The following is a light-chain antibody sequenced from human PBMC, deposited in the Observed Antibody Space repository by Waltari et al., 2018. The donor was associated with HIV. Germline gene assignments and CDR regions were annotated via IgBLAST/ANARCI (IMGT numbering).Light chain of an antibody. V-gene: IGLV1-44*01. CDR3: SSYTRSTTLDAV. Sequence: QSVLTQPPSASGTPGQRVTIPCSGSSSHIGSNTVNWYQHIPGTAPKLLTYTNKPGPSGVPDRVSGAKSGTSATRTISGPQAEDEADYYCSSYTRSTTLDAVFGTGTKVSVL. CDR2: TNK. CDR1: SSHIGSNT. J-gene: IGLJ1*01.